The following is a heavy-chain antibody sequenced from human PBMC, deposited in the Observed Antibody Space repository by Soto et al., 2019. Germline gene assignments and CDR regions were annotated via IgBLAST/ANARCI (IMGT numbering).Heavy chain of an antibody. CDR1: GGSISGYY. D-gene: IGHD3-10*01. CDR3: ARHRGPAPVY. CDR2: LFYGGTT. Sequence: QVQLQESGPGLVKPSETLSLTCTVSGGSISGYYWTWIRQPPGKGLEWVGRLFYGGTTDYNPSLKSRLTMAVDTSKNHSSLKLRSVTAADTAVYYCARHRGPAPVYWGQGTLVTAAS. V-gene: IGHV4-39*01. J-gene: IGHJ4*02.